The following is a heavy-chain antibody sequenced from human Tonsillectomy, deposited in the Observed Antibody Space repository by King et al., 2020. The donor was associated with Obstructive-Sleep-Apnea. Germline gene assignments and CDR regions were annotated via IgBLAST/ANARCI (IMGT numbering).Heavy chain of an antibody. CDR2: LFSNYAK. CDR1: GCSLSNARMG. D-gene: IGHD6-19*01. V-gene: IGHV2-26*01. J-gene: IGHJ6*02. CDR3: ARTLAPRAVAGMEDGLDV. Sequence: TLKESCPVLVEPPETLTLTCTVSGCSLSNARMGVSWIRQPPGKALELLAHLFSNYAKSYSTFLKSSLTISKDTSKSQVVLTMTNMDPLDTATYYCARTLAPRAVAGMEDGLDVWGQGTTVTVSS.